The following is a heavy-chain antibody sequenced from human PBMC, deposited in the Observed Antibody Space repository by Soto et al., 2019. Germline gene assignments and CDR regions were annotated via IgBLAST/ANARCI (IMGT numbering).Heavy chain of an antibody. Sequence: PSETLSLTCTVSGGSISSGGYYWSWIRQHPGKGLEWIGYIYYSGSTYYNPSLKSRVTISVDTSKNQFSLKLSSVTAADTAVYYCARDFGGYCSGGSCYSDYYYGMDVWGQGTTVTAP. V-gene: IGHV4-31*03. CDR3: ARDFGGYCSGGSCYSDYYYGMDV. D-gene: IGHD2-15*01. CDR2: IYYSGST. CDR1: GGSISSGGYY. J-gene: IGHJ6*02.